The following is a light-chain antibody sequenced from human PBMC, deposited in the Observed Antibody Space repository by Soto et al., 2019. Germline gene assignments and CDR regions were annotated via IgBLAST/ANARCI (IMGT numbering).Light chain of an antibody. V-gene: IGLV2-8*01. CDR3: SSYAVSNNFDV. CDR1: SSDVGGYNY. CDR2: DVT. J-gene: IGLJ1*01. Sequence: QSALTQPPSASGSPGQSLTISCTGTSSDVGGYNYVSWYQQHPGKAPKLMIYDVTKRPSGVPDRFSGSKSGNTASLTVSRLQAEDEADYYCSSYAVSNNFDVFGTGTKLTVL.